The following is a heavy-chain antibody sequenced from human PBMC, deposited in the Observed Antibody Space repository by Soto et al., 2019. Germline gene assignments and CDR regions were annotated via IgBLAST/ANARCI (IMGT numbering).Heavy chain of an antibody. V-gene: IGHV4-31*03. CDR3: ARQRPPRGPNYYSFSELYHGVFDP. CDR1: GGSLSSATPY. Sequence: KASETLSLPCPLSGGSLSSATPYWTWIRQHQEKGLEWIGYISRSGSTYFSPSLKSRVSISVDTTTNQFSLRLSSVTAADTAVYYCARQRPPRGPNYYSFSELYHGVFDPWGQGTLVTVS. J-gene: IGHJ5*02. CDR2: ISRSGST. D-gene: IGHD3-10*01.